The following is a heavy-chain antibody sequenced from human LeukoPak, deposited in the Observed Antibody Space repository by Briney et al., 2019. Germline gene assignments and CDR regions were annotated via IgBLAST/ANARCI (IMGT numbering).Heavy chain of an antibody. CDR1: GGSFSGYY. J-gene: IGHJ6*02. CDR3: ARDSGSAAMFYYYYGMGV. V-gene: IGHV4-34*01. D-gene: IGHD2-2*01. CDR2: INHSGST. Sequence: PSETLSLTCAVYGGSFSGYYWSWIRQPPGKGLEWIGEINHSGSTNYNPSLKSRVTISVDTSKNQFSLKLSSVTAADTAVYYCARDSGSAAMFYYYYGMGVWGQGTTVTVSS.